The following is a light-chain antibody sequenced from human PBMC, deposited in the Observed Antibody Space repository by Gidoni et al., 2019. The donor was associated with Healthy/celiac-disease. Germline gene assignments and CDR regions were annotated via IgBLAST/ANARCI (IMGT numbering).Light chain of an antibody. V-gene: IGLV3-9*01. Sequence: SYELTQPPTVSVALGQTARITWGGNNIGSKNVHWYQQKPGQAPVLVIYRDSNRPSGIPERFSGSNSGNTATLTISRAQAGDEADYYCQVWDSSAVVFGGGTKLTVL. CDR1: NIGSKN. CDR3: QVWDSSAVV. CDR2: RDS. J-gene: IGLJ2*01.